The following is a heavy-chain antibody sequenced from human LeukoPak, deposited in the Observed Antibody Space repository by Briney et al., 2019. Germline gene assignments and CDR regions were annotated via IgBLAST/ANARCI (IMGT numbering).Heavy chain of an antibody. CDR3: ARWEPTGVYFDY. Sequence: SETLSLTCSVSGGSITYSHYYWGWVRQPPGKGLEWIGGIYYSGSTYYNPSLKSRVTISVDTSKNQFSLKLSSVTAADAAVYYCARWEPTGVYFDYWGQGTLVTVSS. V-gene: IGHV4-39*07. J-gene: IGHJ4*02. CDR1: GGSITYSHYY. D-gene: IGHD1-26*01. CDR2: IYYSGST.